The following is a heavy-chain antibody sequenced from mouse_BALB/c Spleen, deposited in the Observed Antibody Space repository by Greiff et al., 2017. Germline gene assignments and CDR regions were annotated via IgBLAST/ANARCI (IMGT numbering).Heavy chain of an antibody. CDR3: VRPYGNPSWFAY. CDR2: IRSKSNNYAT. CDR1: GFTFNTYA. D-gene: IGHD2-10*02. Sequence: EVQLVESGGGLVQPKGSLKLSCAASGFTFNTYAMNWVRQAPGKGLEWVARIRSKSNNYATYYADSVKDRFTISRDDSQSMLYLQMNNLKTEDTARYYCVRPYGNPSWFAYWGQGTLVTVSA. V-gene: IGHV10-1*02. J-gene: IGHJ3*01.